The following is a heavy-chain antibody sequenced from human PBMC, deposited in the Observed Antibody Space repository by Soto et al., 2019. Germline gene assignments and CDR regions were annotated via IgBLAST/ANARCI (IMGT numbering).Heavy chain of an antibody. Sequence: GGSLRLSCAASGFTFSSYEMNWVRQAPGTGLEWVSYISSSGSTIYYADSVKGRFAISRDNAKNSLYLQMNSLRAEDTAVYYCARRATSSGVDAFDIWGKGTMVTVSS. D-gene: IGHD5-12*01. J-gene: IGHJ3*02. CDR3: ARRATSSGVDAFDI. CDR1: GFTFSSYE. CDR2: ISSSGSTI. V-gene: IGHV3-48*03.